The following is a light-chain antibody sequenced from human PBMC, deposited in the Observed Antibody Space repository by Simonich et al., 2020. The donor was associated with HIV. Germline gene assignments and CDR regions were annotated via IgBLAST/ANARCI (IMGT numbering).Light chain of an antibody. CDR1: QSVSSSY. CDR3: QQYGSSPLT. J-gene: IGKJ4*01. Sequence: EIVLTQSPGTLSLSPGERPTLSCRASQSVSSSYLAWYQQKPGQAPRLLIYGASGRATVIPDRFSGSGSGTDFTLTISRLEPEDFVVYYCQQYGSSPLTFGGGTKVEIK. CDR2: GAS. V-gene: IGKV3-20*01.